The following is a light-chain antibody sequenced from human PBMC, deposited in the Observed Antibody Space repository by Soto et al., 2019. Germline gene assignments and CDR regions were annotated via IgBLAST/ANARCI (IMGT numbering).Light chain of an antibody. CDR3: QSYDSSLHVV. J-gene: IGLJ2*01. CDR2: GNS. Sequence: QCVLTQPPSGSGAPGQRVTISCTGSSSNIGAGYDVHWYQQLPGTAPKLLIYGNSNRPSGVPDRFSGSKSGTSASLAITGLQAEDEADYYCQSYDSSLHVVFGGGTKVTVL. CDR1: SSNIGAGYD. V-gene: IGLV1-40*01.